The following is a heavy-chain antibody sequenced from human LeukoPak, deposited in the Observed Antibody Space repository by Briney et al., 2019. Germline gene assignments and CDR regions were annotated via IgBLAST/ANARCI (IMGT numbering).Heavy chain of an antibody. J-gene: IGHJ2*01. V-gene: IGHV3-23*01. CDR3: AKALWFGESPHWYFDL. CDR2: ITGSGGRT. Sequence: GGSLRLSCAGSGFTFSSYAMTWVRQAPGKGLVWVSSITGSGGRTYYADSVRGRFTISRDNSKDTLYLQMNSLRAEDTAVYYCAKALWFGESPHWYFDLWGRGTLVTVSS. D-gene: IGHD3-10*01. CDR1: GFTFSSYA.